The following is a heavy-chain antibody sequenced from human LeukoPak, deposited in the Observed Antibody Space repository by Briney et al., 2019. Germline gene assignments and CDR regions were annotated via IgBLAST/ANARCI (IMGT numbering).Heavy chain of an antibody. Sequence: SETLSLTCTVSGYSISSGYYWGWIRQPPGKGLEWIGSIYHSGSTYYNPSLKSRVTISVGTSKNQFSLKLSSVTAADTAVYYCARDRYQLPIRSDFDYWGQGTLVTVSS. CDR2: IYHSGST. V-gene: IGHV4-38-2*02. CDR1: GYSISSGYY. J-gene: IGHJ4*02. CDR3: ARDRYQLPIRSDFDY. D-gene: IGHD2-2*01.